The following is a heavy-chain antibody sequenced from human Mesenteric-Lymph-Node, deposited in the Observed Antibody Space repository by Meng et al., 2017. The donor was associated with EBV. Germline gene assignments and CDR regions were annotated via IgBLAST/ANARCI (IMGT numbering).Heavy chain of an antibody. D-gene: IGHD3-10*01. J-gene: IGHJ4*02. CDR2: INHSGST. Sequence: QLPLQQWGAGLLKPSETLALPCAVYGGSFSGYYWSLIRQPPGKGLEWIGEINHSGSTNYNPSLKSRVTISVDTSKNQFSLKLSSVTAADTAVYYCARFGAILRGFDYWGQGTLVTVSS. V-gene: IGHV4-34*01. CDR1: GGSFSGYY. CDR3: ARFGAILRGFDY.